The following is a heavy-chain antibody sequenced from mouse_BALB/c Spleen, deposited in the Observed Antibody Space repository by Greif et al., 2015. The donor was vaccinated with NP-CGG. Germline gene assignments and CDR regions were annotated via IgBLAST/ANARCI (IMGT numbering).Heavy chain of an antibody. D-gene: IGHD2-14*01. CDR2: INPYNGAT. J-gene: IGHJ2*01. V-gene: IGHV1-26*01. CDR1: GYSFTGYY. Sequence: EVKVVESGPELVKPGASVKISCKASGYSFTGYYMHWVKQSHVKSLEWIGRINPYNGATSYNQNFKDKASLTVDKSSSTAYMELHSLTSEDSAVYYCARAGYYRYFDYWGQGTTLTVSS. CDR3: ARAGYYRYFDY.